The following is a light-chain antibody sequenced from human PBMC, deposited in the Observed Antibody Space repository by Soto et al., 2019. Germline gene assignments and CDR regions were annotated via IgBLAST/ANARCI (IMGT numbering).Light chain of an antibody. J-gene: IGLJ1*01. Sequence: QSALTQPPSASGSPGQSVTISCTGTSSDVAGYNDVSWYQQHPGKAPKLMISGVNKRPSGVPDRFSGSKSGNTASLTVSGLQAEDEADYYCCSFAGSTPYVFGTGTKVTVL. CDR2: GVN. CDR1: SSDVAGYND. CDR3: CSFAGSTPYV. V-gene: IGLV2-8*01.